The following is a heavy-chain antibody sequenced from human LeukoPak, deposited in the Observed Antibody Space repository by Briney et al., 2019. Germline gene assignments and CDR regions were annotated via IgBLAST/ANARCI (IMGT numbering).Heavy chain of an antibody. CDR2: INHSGST. V-gene: IGHV4-34*01. J-gene: IGHJ4*02. D-gene: IGHD3-22*01. CDR3: ARGFEGTFDSSGYYVDY. CDR1: GGSFSGYY. Sequence: SETLSLTCAVYGGSFSGYYWSWIRQPPGKGLEWIGEINHSGSTNYNPSLKSRVTISVDTSKNQSSLKLRSVPAADTAVYYCARGFEGTFDSSGYYVDYWGQGTLVTVSS.